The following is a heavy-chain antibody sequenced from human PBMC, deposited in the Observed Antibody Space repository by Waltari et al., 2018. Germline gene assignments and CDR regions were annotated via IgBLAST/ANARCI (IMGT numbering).Heavy chain of an antibody. V-gene: IGHV4-38-2*01. J-gene: IGHJ4*02. CDR2: IYHSGST. CDR1: GYSISSGYY. Sequence: QVQLQESGPGLVKPSETLSLTCAVSGYSISSGYYWGWIRQHPGKGLEWIGSIYHSGSTYYNPSLKSRVTISVDTSKNQFSLKLSSVTAADTAVYYCASGRITIFGVVIPFDYWGQGTLVTVSS. CDR3: ASGRITIFGVVIPFDY. D-gene: IGHD3-3*01.